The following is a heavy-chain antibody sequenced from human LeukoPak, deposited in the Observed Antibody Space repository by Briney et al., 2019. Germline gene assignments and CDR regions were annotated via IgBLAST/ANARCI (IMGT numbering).Heavy chain of an antibody. Sequence: SQTLSLTCTVSGGSISSGGYYWSWIRQHPGKGLEWIGYIYHSGSTYYNPSLKSRVTISVDRSKNQFSLKLSSVTAADTAVYYCAREAVPATFDYWGQGTLVTVSS. J-gene: IGHJ4*02. CDR1: GGSISSGGYY. D-gene: IGHD2-2*01. CDR2: IYHSGST. CDR3: AREAVPATFDY. V-gene: IGHV4-30-2*01.